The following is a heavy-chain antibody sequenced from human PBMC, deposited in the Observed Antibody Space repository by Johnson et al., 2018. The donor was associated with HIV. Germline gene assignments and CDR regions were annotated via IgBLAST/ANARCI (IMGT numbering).Heavy chain of an antibody. Sequence: VQLVESGGGLVKPGGSLRLSCAASGFTFSNSWMSWVRQAPGKGLKWVAVISYDGNNKYYADSVKGRFTISRDNAKNSLYLQMNSLRAEDTALYYCARGGGGGLDDAFDIWGQGKMVTVSP. J-gene: IGHJ3*02. CDR3: ARGGGGGLDDAFDI. CDR1: GFTFSNSW. D-gene: IGHD3-16*01. V-gene: IGHV3-30-3*01. CDR2: ISYDGNNK.